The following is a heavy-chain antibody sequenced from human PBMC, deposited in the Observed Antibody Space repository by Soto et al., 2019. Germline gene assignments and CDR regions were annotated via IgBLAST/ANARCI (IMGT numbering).Heavy chain of an antibody. V-gene: IGHV1-46*01. D-gene: IGHD2-8*01. CDR1: GNIFTSHY. CDR2: FAPIIGSK. J-gene: IGHJ3*01. CDR3: ASENGGFDV. Sequence: QVQLVQSGAEVKKTGASVKLACKASGNIFTSHYKHWLRQAPGQGLEWMGFFAPIIGSKTYAQKFQGRVTMTRDTSSSSVYMERSSLRAEATSIYYCASENGGFDVWGQGTVVTVSS.